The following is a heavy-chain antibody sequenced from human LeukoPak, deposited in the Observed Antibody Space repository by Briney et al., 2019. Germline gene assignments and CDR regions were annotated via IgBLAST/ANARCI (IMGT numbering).Heavy chain of an antibody. CDR2: ISYDGSHK. J-gene: IGHJ4*02. CDR1: GFTLSSHA. Sequence: PGRSLRLSCTASGFTLSSHAMHWVRQALGKGLEWVAVISYDGSHKYYADSVKGRFTISRDNSKNTLYLQMNSLTAEDTAVYYCARGQEKDDYGSDYWGQGTLVTVSS. D-gene: IGHD3-10*01. CDR3: ARGQEKDDYGSDY. V-gene: IGHV3-30-3*01.